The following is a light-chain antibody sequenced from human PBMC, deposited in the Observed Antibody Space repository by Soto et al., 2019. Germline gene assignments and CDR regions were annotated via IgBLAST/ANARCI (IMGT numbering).Light chain of an antibody. CDR1: QSVSSSY. CDR2: GAS. J-gene: IGKJ1*01. Sequence: VLTQSPGTLSLSPGARATLSGRASQSVSSSYLAWYQQKPGQAPRLLIYGASTRATGIPARFSGSGSGTEFILTISSLQPDDFASYCCQHYGGMWTVGQGTKVDIK. V-gene: IGKV3-20*01. CDR3: QHYGGMWT.